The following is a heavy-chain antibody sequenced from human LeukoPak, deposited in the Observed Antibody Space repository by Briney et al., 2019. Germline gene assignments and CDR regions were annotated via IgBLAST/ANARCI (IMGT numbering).Heavy chain of an antibody. CDR2: IYHSGST. V-gene: IGHV4-30-2*01. J-gene: IGHJ4*02. Sequence: PSQTLSLTCTVSGGSISSGGYYWSWIRQPPGKGLEWIGYIYHSGSTYYNPSLKSRVTISVDRSKNQFSLKLSSVTAADTAVYYCARVARAVGAMNYFDYWGQGTLVTVSS. D-gene: IGHD1-26*01. CDR1: GGSISSGGYY. CDR3: ARVARAVGAMNYFDY.